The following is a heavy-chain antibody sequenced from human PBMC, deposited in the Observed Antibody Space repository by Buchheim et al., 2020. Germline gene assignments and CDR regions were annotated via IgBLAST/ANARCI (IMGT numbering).Heavy chain of an antibody. CDR1: GFTFSSYS. J-gene: IGHJ4*02. CDR2: ISSSSSTI. V-gene: IGHV3-48*02. Sequence: EVQLVESGGGLVQPGGSLRLSCAASGFTFSSYSMNWVRQAPGKGLEWVSYISSSSSTIYYADSVKGRFPISRDNAKNSLYLQMNSLRDEDTAVYYCARLEVGDFWSGYYPSDYWGQGTL. D-gene: IGHD3-3*01. CDR3: ARLEVGDFWSGYYPSDY.